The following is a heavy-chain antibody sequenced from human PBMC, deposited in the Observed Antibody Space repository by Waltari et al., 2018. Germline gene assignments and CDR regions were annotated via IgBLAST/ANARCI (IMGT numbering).Heavy chain of an antibody. Sequence: QLQLQESGPRLVKASETLSLTCTVSGDSVSSRSYYWGWIRQPPGKGLEWIGGIYYTGNTFQNPSLKSRVSISIDTYKNQFSLSLRSVTAADTAVYYCARETSSEKGFDYWGQGTLVTVSP. V-gene: IGHV4-39*07. J-gene: IGHJ4*02. CDR1: GDSVSSRSYY. CDR2: IYYTGNT. CDR3: ARETSSEKGFDY. D-gene: IGHD3-10*01.